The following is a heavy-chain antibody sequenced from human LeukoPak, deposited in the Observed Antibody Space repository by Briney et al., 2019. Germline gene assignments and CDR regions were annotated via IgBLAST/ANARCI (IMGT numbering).Heavy chain of an antibody. CDR3: ARRAGAYSHPYDY. V-gene: IGHV3-48*01. D-gene: IGHD4/OR15-4a*01. J-gene: IGHJ4*02. CDR1: GFTFSSYS. CDR2: ISSSGSTI. Sequence: GGSLRLSCAASGFTFSSYSMNWVRQAPGKGLEWVSYISSSGSTIYYADSVKGRFTISRDNSKNTLYLQMNSLRAEDTAVYYCARRAGAYSHPYDYWGQGTLVTVSS.